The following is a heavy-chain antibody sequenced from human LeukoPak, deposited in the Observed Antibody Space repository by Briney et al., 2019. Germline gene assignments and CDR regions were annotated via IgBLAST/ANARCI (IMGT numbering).Heavy chain of an antibody. Sequence: PGGSLGLSCAASRFTFGSYYMHWVRQVPGKGLMWVSRINSDGTSTSYADSVKGRFTISRDNAKNTLYLQMKNLRAEDTAVYYCASPTEYFSGGTCRRAHYYYGMDVWGQGTTVTVSS. J-gene: IGHJ6*02. D-gene: IGHD2-15*01. V-gene: IGHV3-74*01. CDR1: RFTFGSYY. CDR3: ASPTEYFSGGTCRRAHYYYGMDV. CDR2: INSDGTST.